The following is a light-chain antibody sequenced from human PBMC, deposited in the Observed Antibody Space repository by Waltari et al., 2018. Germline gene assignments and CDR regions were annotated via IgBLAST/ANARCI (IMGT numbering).Light chain of an antibody. CDR2: DAS. CDR1: QSFSSNS. V-gene: IGKV3-20*01. CDR3: QQYGSSPIT. J-gene: IGKJ5*01. Sequence: EIVLTQSPGTLSLSPGERATLSCRASQSFSSNSLAWYQQKPGQSPRLLIYDASSRATGIPDRFSGSGSGTDFTLTISRLEPEDFAVYYCQQYGSSPITFGQGTRLEIK.